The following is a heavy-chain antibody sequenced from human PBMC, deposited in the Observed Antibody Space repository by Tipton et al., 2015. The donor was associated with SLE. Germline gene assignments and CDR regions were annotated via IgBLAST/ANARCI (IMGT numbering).Heavy chain of an antibody. Sequence: GSLRLSCAASGFTFSDYYMSWIRQAPGKGLEWVSYISSSSSYTNYADSVKGRFTISRDNSKNTLYLQMNSLRAEDTSVYYCAREGGNKQWLLGDYYYMDVWGKGTMVTVSS. CDR3: AREGGNKQWLLGDYYYMDV. D-gene: IGHD6-19*01. CDR2: ISSSSSYT. CDR1: GFTFSDYY. J-gene: IGHJ6*03. V-gene: IGHV3-11*06.